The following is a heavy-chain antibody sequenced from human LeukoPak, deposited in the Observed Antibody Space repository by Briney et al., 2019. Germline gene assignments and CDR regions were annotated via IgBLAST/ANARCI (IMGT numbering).Heavy chain of an antibody. CDR1: GFTVSSTY. D-gene: IGHD6-19*01. CDR3: ASGHSSGHDAFDI. V-gene: IGHV3-53*01. CDR2: IYGGGGT. J-gene: IGHJ3*02. Sequence: RGSLRLSCAASGFTVSSTYMTWVRQAPGKGLEWVSVIYGGGGTYYGDSVKGRFTISRDNSKNTLDLQMNSLRAEDTAVYYCASGHSSGHDAFDIWGQGTMVTVSS.